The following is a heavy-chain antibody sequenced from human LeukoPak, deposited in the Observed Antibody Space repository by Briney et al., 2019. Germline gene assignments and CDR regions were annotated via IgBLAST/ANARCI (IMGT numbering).Heavy chain of an antibody. CDR2: IYYSGST. J-gene: IGHJ4*02. CDR1: GGSISSYY. V-gene: IGHV4-59*01. Sequence: SETLSLTCTVSGGSISSYYWSWIRQPPGKGLEWIGYIYYSGSTNYNPSLKSRVTISVDTSKNQFSLKLSSVTAADTAVYYCARGGYCSGGNCHRTFDYWGRGTLVTVSS. CDR3: ARGGYCSGGNCHRTFDY. D-gene: IGHD2-15*01.